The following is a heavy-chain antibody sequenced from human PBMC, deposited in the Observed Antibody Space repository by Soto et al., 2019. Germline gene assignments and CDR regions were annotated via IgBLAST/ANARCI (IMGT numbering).Heavy chain of an antibody. Sequence: PSETLSLTCAVYGGSFSGYYWSWIRQPPGKGLEWIGEINHSGSTNYNPSPKSRVTISVDTSKNQFSLKLSSVTAADTAVYYCARAEMTTVTTGTGTFDYWGQGTLVTVSS. V-gene: IGHV4-34*01. D-gene: IGHD4-17*01. CDR3: ARAEMTTVTTGTGTFDY. CDR2: INHSGST. J-gene: IGHJ4*02. CDR1: GGSFSGYY.